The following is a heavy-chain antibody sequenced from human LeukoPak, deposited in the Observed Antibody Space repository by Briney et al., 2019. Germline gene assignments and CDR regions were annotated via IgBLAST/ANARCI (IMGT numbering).Heavy chain of an antibody. Sequence: SQTLSLTCTVSGGSISSGGYYWSWIRQHPGKGLEWIGYIYYSGSTYYNPSLKSRVTISVDTSKNQFSLKLSSVTAADTAVYYCARGGDTPRASDFDYWGQGTLVTVSS. D-gene: IGHD2-2*02. CDR2: IYYSGST. V-gene: IGHV4-31*03. CDR1: GGSISSGGYY. CDR3: ARGGDTPRASDFDY. J-gene: IGHJ4*02.